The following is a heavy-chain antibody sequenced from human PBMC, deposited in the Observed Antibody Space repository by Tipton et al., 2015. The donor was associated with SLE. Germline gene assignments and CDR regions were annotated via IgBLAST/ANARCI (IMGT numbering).Heavy chain of an antibody. CDR2: IYYSGST. J-gene: IGHJ4*02. Sequence: TLSLTCTVSGGSITSHYWSWIRQPPGKGLEWIGYIYYSGSTYYNPSLKSRVTISVDTSKNQFSLKLSSVTAADTAVYYCARGGLYYDFPYWGQGTLVTVSS. V-gene: IGHV4-59*11. CDR1: GGSITSHY. CDR3: ARGGLYYDFPY. D-gene: IGHD3-3*01.